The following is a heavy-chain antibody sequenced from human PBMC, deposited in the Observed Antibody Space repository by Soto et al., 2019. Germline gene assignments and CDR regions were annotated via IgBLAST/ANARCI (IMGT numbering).Heavy chain of an antibody. CDR3: ARNRRETGDFDY. CDR2: MNPYNGDT. D-gene: IGHD7-27*01. J-gene: IGHJ4*02. Sequence: QVQLVQSGAEVKKPGASVKVSCKASGYTFTTYDVNWTRQATGQGPEWLGWMNPYNGDTGYAQKFQGRVTLTRDTSMNTAYLELSSLTYEDTAVYYCARNRRETGDFDYWGQGTLVTVSS. V-gene: IGHV1-8*02. CDR1: GYTFTTYD.